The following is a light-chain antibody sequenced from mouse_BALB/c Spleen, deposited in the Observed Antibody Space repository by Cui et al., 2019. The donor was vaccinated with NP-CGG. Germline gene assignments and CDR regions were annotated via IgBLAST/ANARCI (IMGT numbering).Light chain of an antibody. CDR1: TGAVIISNY. CDR3: ALWYSNHWV. V-gene: IGLV1*01. Sequence: QAVVTQESALTTSPGETVTFTCRSSTGAVIISNYANWVQEKPDHLFTGLIGGTNNRAPGVPARFSGSLIGDKAALTITGAQTEDEAIYFCALWYSNHWVFGGGTKLTVL. J-gene: IGLJ1*01. CDR2: GTN.